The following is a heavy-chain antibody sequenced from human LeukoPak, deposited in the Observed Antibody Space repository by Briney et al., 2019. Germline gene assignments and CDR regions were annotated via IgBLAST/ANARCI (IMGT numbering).Heavy chain of an antibody. D-gene: IGHD1-26*01. CDR2: IYTSGSN. CDR3: ARDSGSYYLVDY. CDR1: GGSISSYY. V-gene: IGHV4-4*07. J-gene: IGHJ4*02. Sequence: PSETLSLTCTVSGGSISSYYWSWIRQPAGKGLDWIGRIYTSGSNNYNPSLKSRVTMSVDTSKNQFSLKLSSVTAADTAVYYCARDSGSYYLVDYWGQGTLVTVSS.